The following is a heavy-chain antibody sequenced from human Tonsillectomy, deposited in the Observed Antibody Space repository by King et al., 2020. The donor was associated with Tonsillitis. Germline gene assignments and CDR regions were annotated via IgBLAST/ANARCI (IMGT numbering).Heavy chain of an antibody. CDR2: KKEEGSVK. V-gene: IGHV3-7*01. CDR3: AGDPSPPHDNSGDAYDAFDL. Sequence: VQLVESGGGFVQPGGSLRLSGAASGFPFSNYWITWVPQAPGKGLGWGANKKEEGSVKNSVDSVKVRSTITRDNAKNSVYLQLNRLRAEDTAVYFCAGDPSPPHDNSGDAYDAFDLWGHGTMVSVSS. D-gene: IGHD6-19*01. CDR1: GFPFSNYW. J-gene: IGHJ3*01.